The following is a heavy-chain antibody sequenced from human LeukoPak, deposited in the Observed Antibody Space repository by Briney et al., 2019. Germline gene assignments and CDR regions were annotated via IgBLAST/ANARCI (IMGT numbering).Heavy chain of an antibody. D-gene: IGHD1-7*01. CDR3: ARGGVELELRSLIDY. J-gene: IGHJ4*02. CDR2: IYPRDGST. V-gene: IGHV1-46*01. Sequence: GASVKVSCKASGYSFTSNYIHWVRQAPGQGLEWMGMIYPRDGSTSYAQKFQGRVTVTRDTSTSTVHMELSGLRSDDTAVYYCARGGVELELRSLIDYWGQGTLVTVSS. CDR1: GYSFTSNY.